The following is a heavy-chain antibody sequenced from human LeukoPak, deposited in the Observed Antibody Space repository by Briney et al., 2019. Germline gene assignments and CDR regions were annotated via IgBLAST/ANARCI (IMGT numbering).Heavy chain of an antibody. Sequence: GASVKVSCKASGYTFTSYYMHWVRQAPGQGLEWMGIINPSGGSTSYAQKFQGRVTMTRDMSTSTVYMDLSSLRSEDTAVYYCARGPEEWLFDYWGQGTLVTVSS. D-gene: IGHD3-3*01. CDR2: INPSGGST. CDR3: ARGPEEWLFDY. V-gene: IGHV1-46*01. J-gene: IGHJ4*02. CDR1: GYTFTSYY.